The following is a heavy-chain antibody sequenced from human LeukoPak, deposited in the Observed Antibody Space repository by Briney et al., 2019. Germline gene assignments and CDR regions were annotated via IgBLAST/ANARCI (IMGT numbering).Heavy chain of an antibody. V-gene: IGHV3-23*01. D-gene: IGHD1-26*01. CDR2: ISGSGGST. Sequence: GGSLRLSCAASGFTFSSYGMGWVRQAPGKGLEWVSAISGSGGSTYYADSVKGRFTISRDNSKNALYPQMNSLRAEDAAVYYCAKPVSGSYYGDAFDTWGQGTMVTVSS. CDR1: GFTFSSYG. CDR3: AKPVSGSYYGDAFDT. J-gene: IGHJ3*02.